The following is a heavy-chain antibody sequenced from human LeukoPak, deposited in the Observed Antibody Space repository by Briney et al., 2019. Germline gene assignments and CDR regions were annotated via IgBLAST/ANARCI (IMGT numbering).Heavy chain of an antibody. Sequence: GGSLRLSCSASGFTFSSYAMHWVRQAPGKGLEYVSAISSSGGSTYYADSVKGRFTISRDNSKNTLYLQMSSLRAEDTAVYYCVKGRQYYDILTGYYSPSVGFDYWGQGTLVTVSS. CDR3: VKGRQYYDILTGYYSPSVGFDY. CDR2: ISSSGGST. D-gene: IGHD3-9*01. V-gene: IGHV3-64D*09. CDR1: GFTFSSYA. J-gene: IGHJ4*02.